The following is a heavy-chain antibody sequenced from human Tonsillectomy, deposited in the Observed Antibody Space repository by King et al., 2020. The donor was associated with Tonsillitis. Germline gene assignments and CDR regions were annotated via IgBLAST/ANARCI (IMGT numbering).Heavy chain of an antibody. CDR2: IYYSGST. Sequence: LQLQESGPGLVKPSETLSLTCTVSGGSISSSSYYWGWIRQPPGQGLEWIGSIYYSGSTYYNPSLKSRVTISVDTSKNQFSLKLSSVTAADTAVYYCARLRSWYDILTGYWFDYWGQGTLVTVSS. J-gene: IGHJ4*02. CDR3: ARLRSWYDILTGYWFDY. D-gene: IGHD3-9*01. V-gene: IGHV4-39*07. CDR1: GGSISSSSYY.